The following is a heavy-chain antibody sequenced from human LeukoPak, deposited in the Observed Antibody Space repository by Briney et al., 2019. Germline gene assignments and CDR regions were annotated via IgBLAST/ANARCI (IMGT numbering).Heavy chain of an antibody. J-gene: IGHJ4*02. CDR1: GFTFSSYS. V-gene: IGHV3-21*01. D-gene: IGHD3-22*01. CDR3: ARYDSSGYNTVY. Sequence: GGSLRLSCAASGFTFSSYSMNWVRQAPGKGLEWVSSISSSSSYIYYADSVKGRFTISRDNAKNSLYLQMNSLRAEDTAVYYCARYDSSGYNTVYWGQGTLVTVSS. CDR2: ISSSSSYI.